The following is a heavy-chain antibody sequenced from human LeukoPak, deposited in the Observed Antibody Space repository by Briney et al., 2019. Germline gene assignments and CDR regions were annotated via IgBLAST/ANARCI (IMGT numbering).Heavy chain of an antibody. CDR1: GFTFSSYG. CDR2: ISYDGSNK. Sequence: PGGSLRLSCAASGFTFSSYGMHWVRQAPGKGLEWVAVISYDGSNKYYADSVKGRFTISRDNSKNTLYLQMNSLRAEDTAVYYCAKDMIVVADYYYYGMDVWGQGTTVTVSS. D-gene: IGHD3-22*01. J-gene: IGHJ6*02. CDR3: AKDMIVVADYYYYGMDV. V-gene: IGHV3-30*18.